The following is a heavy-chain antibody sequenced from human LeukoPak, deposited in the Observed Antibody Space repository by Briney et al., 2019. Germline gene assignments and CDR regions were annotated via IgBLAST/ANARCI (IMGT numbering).Heavy chain of an antibody. CDR3: ARDDSPIYGDYDLRDYYFDY. CDR2: IYSGGNT. J-gene: IGHJ4*02. Sequence: PGGSLRLSCAASGFTFSSYSMNWVRQAPGKGLEWVSFIYSGGNTYYADSVKGRFTISRDNAKNSLYLQMNSLRAEDTALYYCARDDSPIYGDYDLRDYYFDYWGQGTLVTVSS. D-gene: IGHD4-17*01. CDR1: GFTFSSYS. V-gene: IGHV3-21*04.